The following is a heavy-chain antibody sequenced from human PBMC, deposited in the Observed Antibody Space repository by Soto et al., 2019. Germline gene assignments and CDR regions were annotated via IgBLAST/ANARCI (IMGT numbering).Heavy chain of an antibody. CDR2: IKSKADGGTT. Sequence: PGGSLRLSCAASGFTFTDAWMSWVRQAPGKGLEWVGRIKSKADGGTTDYAAPVKGRFTISRDDSENTLYLQMNSLKSDDTAVYYCTTARVTIFGVVTTDLFYFWGQGALVTVSS. D-gene: IGHD3-3*01. CDR3: TTARVTIFGVVTTDLFYF. J-gene: IGHJ4*02. CDR1: GFTFTDAW. V-gene: IGHV3-15*01.